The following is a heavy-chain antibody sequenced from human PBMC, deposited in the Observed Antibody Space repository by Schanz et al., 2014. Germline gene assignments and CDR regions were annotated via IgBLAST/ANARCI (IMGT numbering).Heavy chain of an antibody. J-gene: IGHJ4*02. CDR3: ARGRTFDY. CDR1: GYTFTSDS. Sequence: QVQLVESGAEVKKPGASVKVSCKASGYTFTSDSMHWVRQAPGQGLEWMGMINPSVRGTHFAREFQGRVTVTSDTSTSTVYMELSGLRSEDTAVYYCARGRTFDYWGQGTLXTVSS. V-gene: IGHV1-46*01. CDR2: INPSVRGT.